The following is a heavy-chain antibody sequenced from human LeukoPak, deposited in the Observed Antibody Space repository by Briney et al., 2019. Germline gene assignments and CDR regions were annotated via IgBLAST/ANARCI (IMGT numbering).Heavy chain of an antibody. D-gene: IGHD4-17*01. CDR1: GYRFTTYC. V-gene: IGHV5-51*01. J-gene: IGHJ4*02. CDR2: IYPGDSDT. CDR3: ASTAYGDYRWDF. Sequence: GGSLKISCLGSGYRFTTYCIGWARQMPGKGLEWMGIIYPGDSDTRYSPSFQGQVTISADKSISTAYLQWSSLKASDTAMYYCASTAYGDYRWDFSGQGTLVTVSS.